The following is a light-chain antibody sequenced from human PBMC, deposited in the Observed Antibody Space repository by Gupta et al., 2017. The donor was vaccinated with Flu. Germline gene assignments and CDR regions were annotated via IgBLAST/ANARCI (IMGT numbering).Light chain of an antibody. V-gene: IGLV2-14*03. J-gene: IGLJ1*01. CDR2: DVS. CDR3: SSYTSSTIYV. CDR1: SRDVGGYNY. Sequence: QSALTQPVSVSGSPGQSITISCTGTSRDVGGYNYVSWYQQHPGKAPKLIIYDVSNRPSGVSNRFSGSKSGSTASLTISGLQAEDEADYYCSSYTSSTIYVFGIGTKVTVL.